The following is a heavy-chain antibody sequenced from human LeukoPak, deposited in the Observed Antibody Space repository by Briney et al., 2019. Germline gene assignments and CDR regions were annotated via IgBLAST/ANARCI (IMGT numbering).Heavy chain of an antibody. J-gene: IGHJ6*03. V-gene: IGHV5-51*01. CDR1: GYSFTSYW. CDR3: ARHRAIAAAGSNYYYMDV. D-gene: IGHD6-13*01. Sequence: VESLKISCKGSGYSFTSYWIGWVRQMPGKGLEWMGIIYPGDSDTRYSPSFQGQVTISADKSISTAYLQWSSLKASDTAMYYCARHRAIAAAGSNYYYMDVWGKGTTVTVSS. CDR2: IYPGDSDT.